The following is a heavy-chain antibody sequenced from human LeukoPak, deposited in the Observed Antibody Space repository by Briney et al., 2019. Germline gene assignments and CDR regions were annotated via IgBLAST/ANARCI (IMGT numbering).Heavy chain of an antibody. CDR3: AKDTGVATIIYWYFDL. D-gene: IGHD5-12*01. V-gene: IGHV3-23*01. Sequence: PGRSLRLSCAASGFTFSSYAMSWVRQAPGKGLEWVSGISDSGGTTYYADSVKGRFAISRDNSKNTLYLQMNSLRAEDTAVYYCAKDTGVATIIYWYFDLWGRGTLVTVSS. CDR2: ISDSGGTT. CDR1: GFTFSSYA. J-gene: IGHJ2*01.